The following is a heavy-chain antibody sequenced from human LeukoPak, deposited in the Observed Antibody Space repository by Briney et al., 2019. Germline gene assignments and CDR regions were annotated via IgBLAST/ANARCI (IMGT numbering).Heavy chain of an antibody. Sequence: PSETLSLTCTVSGDSISSSSSYWGWIRQPPGEGLEWIGSIYFSGGTYYNASLKSRVTISVDTSKNQFSLKLSSVTAADTAVYYCARQTGSGLFSLPGGQGTLVTVSS. J-gene: IGHJ4*02. V-gene: IGHV4-39*01. D-gene: IGHD3-10*01. CDR3: ARQTGSGLFSLP. CDR1: GDSISSSSSY. CDR2: IYFSGGT.